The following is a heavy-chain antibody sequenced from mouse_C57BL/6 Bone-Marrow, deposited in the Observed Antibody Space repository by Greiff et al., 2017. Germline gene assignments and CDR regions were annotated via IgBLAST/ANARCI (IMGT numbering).Heavy chain of an antibody. D-gene: IGHD1-1*02. J-gene: IGHJ1*03. CDR3: AREGYYGQGYFDV. CDR1: GYTFTSYG. CDR2: IYPRSGNT. Sequence: VQMKKAGAERGRPGASVKLSCKASGYTFTSYGISWVKQRTGQGLEWIGEIYPRSGNTYYNEKFKGKATLTADKSSSTAYMELRSLTSEDSAVYFCAREGYYGQGYFDVWGTGTTVTVSS. V-gene: IGHV1-81*01.